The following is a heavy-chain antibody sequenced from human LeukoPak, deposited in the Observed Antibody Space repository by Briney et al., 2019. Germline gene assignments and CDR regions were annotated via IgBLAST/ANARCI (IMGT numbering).Heavy chain of an antibody. J-gene: IGHJ5*02. D-gene: IGHD6-6*01. CDR2: IVPIFGRA. V-gene: IGHV1-69*06. Sequence: SVKVSCKASGGTFNSHAISWVRQAPGQGLEWMGGIVPIFGRANYAQKFQGRVTITWNTSISTAYMELSSLRSEDTAVYYCARGRAARPRRHGSNWFDPWGQGTLVTVSS. CDR3: ARGRAARPRRHGSNWFDP. CDR1: GGTFNSHA.